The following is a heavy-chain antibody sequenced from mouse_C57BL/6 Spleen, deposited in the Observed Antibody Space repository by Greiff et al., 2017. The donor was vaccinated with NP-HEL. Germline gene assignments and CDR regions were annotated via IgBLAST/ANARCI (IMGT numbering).Heavy chain of an antibody. D-gene: IGHD2-12*01. CDR1: GYTFTSYW. Sequence: VQLQQPGAELVMPGASVKLSCKASGYTFTSYWMHWVKQRPGQGLEWIGEIDPSDSYTNYNQKFKGKTTLTVDKSSSTAYMQLSSLTSEDSAVYYCARTTTYSYFDYWGQGTTLTVSS. CDR3: ARTTTYSYFDY. J-gene: IGHJ2*01. V-gene: IGHV1-69*01. CDR2: IDPSDSYT.